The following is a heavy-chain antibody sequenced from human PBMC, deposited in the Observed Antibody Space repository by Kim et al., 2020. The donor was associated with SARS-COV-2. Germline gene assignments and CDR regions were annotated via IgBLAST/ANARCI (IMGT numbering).Heavy chain of an antibody. CDR1: GFTFSSYT. Sequence: GGSLRLSCAASGFTFSSYTMSWVRQAPGKGLEWVSAISGSGGSTYYTDSVKGRFTISRDNSKNTLYLQMNSLRAEDTAVYYCAKGGAWFGESISDYWGQGTLVTVSS. CDR3: AKGGAWFGESISDY. V-gene: IGHV3-23*01. CDR2: ISGSGGST. D-gene: IGHD3-10*01. J-gene: IGHJ4*02.